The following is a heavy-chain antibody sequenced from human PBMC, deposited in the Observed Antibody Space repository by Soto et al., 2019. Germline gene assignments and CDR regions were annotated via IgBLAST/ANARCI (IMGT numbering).Heavy chain of an antibody. J-gene: IGHJ2*01. Sequence: EVQLVESGGGLVRPGRSLRLSCSTSGFTFGDYGMTWFRQAPGKGLEWVGLIRSKSYGKTTEYAASATDRFTISRDYSKRIAYLQMNSLKADDTAVYYCTRERWDYGYHKWYFDLWGRGTLVTVSS. V-gene: IGHV3-49*05. CDR3: TRERWDYGYHKWYFDL. CDR1: GFTFGDYG. D-gene: IGHD4-17*01. CDR2: IRSKSYGKTT.